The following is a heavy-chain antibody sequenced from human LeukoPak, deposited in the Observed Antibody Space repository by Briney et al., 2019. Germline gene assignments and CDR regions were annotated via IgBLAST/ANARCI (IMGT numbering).Heavy chain of an antibody. CDR1: GGSISSYY. CDR2: IYYSGST. CDR3: VSQGYSSGWYNPYAFDI. D-gene: IGHD6-19*01. J-gene: IGHJ3*02. V-gene: IGHV4-59*08. Sequence: PSETLSLTCTVSGGSISSYYWSWIRQPPGKGLEWIGYIYYSGSTNYNPSLKSRVTISVDTSKNQFSLKLSSVTAADTAVYYCVSQGYSSGWYNPYAFDIWGQGTMVTVSS.